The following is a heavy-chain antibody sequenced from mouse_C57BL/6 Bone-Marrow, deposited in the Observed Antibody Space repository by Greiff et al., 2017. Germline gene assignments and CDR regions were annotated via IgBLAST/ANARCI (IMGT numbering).Heavy chain of an antibody. Sequence: QVQLQQPGAELVKPGASVKMSCKASGYTFTSYWITWVKQRPGQGLEWIGDIYPGSGSTNYNEKFKSKATLTVDTSSSTAYMQLSSLTSEDSAVYYCAREGGTYYSNYDFDYWGQGTTLTVSS. CDR2: IYPGSGST. CDR1: GYTFTSYW. D-gene: IGHD2-5*01. J-gene: IGHJ2*01. CDR3: AREGGTYYSNYDFDY. V-gene: IGHV1-55*01.